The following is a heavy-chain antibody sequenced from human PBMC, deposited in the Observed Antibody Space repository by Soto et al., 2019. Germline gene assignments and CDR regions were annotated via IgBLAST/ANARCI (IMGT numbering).Heavy chain of an antibody. CDR1: GGSISSYY. V-gene: IGHV4-59*01. Sequence: QVQLQESGPGLVKPSETLSLTCTVSGGSISSYYWSWIRQPPGKGLEWIGYIYYSGSTNYNPSLKSRVTISVATSKNQFSLKLSSVTAADTAVYYCARDAGAYCGGDCYRFDPWGQGTLVTVSS. CDR3: ARDAGAYCGGDCYRFDP. CDR2: IYYSGST. D-gene: IGHD2-21*02. J-gene: IGHJ5*02.